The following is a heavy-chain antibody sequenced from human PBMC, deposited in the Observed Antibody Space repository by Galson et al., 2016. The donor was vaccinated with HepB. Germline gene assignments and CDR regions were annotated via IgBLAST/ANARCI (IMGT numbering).Heavy chain of an antibody. J-gene: IGHJ5*02. CDR3: ARRVCTATTCFVNWFDP. CDR2: INPTDGTT. D-gene: IGHD2-2*01. V-gene: IGHV1-46*01. CDR1: GYIFTDYF. Sequence: SVKVSCKASGYIFTDYFVHWVRQAPGQGLEWVGIINPTDGTTHYAQKLQGRVAMTRDTSTSTVYMELNTLRSGDTAVYYCARRVCTATTCFVNWFDPWGQGTLVSVSS.